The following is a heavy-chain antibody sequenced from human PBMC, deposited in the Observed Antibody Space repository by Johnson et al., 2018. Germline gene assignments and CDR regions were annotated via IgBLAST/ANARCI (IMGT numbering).Heavy chain of an antibody. V-gene: IGHV3-74*02. CDR1: GFTFSSYW. J-gene: IGHJ6*02. CDR3: YYASYYYGMDV. D-gene: IGHD1-26*01. Sequence: VQLLESGGGLVKPGGSLRLSCVASGFTFSSYWMHWVRQAPGKGLVWVSRMNSDGTSISYVDSVKGRFASSRDNAKNTLHLQMNRLRAEDTAVYYCYYASYYYGMDVWGQGTTVTVSS. CDR2: MNSDGTSI.